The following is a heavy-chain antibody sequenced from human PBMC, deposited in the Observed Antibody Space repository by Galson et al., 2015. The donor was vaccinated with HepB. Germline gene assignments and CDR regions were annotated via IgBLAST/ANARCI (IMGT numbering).Heavy chain of an antibody. V-gene: IGHV3-53*01. J-gene: IGHJ6*02. D-gene: IGHD1-26*01. CDR2: IYSGGST. Sequence: SLRLSCAASGFNVSSNYMSWVRQAPGKGLEWVSVIYSGGSTYYADSVRGRFTISRDNSKNTLYFRMNSLRADDTAVYYCARGPFGIVDGMGVWGQGTTVTVSS. CDR1: GFNVSSNY. CDR3: ARGPFGIVDGMGV.